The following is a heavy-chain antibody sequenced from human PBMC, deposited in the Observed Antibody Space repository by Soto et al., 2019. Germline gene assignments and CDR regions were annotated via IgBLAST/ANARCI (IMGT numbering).Heavy chain of an antibody. Sequence: QVQLQQWGAGLLKPSETLSLTCAVYGGSFSGYYWSWIRQPPGKGLEWIGEINHSGSTNYNPSLNSRFTIAVDTSKNQFSLQLSSVTAADTAVYYCAREGRDGYDYWGQGTLVTVSS. CDR2: INHSGST. CDR3: AREGRDGYDY. D-gene: IGHD5-12*01. CDR1: GGSFSGYY. J-gene: IGHJ4*02. V-gene: IGHV4-34*01.